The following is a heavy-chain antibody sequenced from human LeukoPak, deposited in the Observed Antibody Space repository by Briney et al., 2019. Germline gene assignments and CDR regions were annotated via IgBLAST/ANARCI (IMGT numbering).Heavy chain of an antibody. D-gene: IGHD4-17*01. J-gene: IGHJ6*03. CDR2: IYFSGNP. V-gene: IGHV4-59*08. Sequence: SETLSLTCTVSGGSISNSYWSWIRQPPGKGLEWIGYIYFSGNPNYNPSLKSRVTISVDTSKNQFSLKLSSVTAADTAVYYCARGESGMNDYGDYSYMDVWGKGTTVTVSS. CDR3: ARGESGMNDYGDYSYMDV. CDR1: GGSISNSY.